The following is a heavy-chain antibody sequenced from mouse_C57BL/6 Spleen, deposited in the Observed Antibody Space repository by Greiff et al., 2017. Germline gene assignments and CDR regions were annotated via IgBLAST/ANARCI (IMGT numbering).Heavy chain of an antibody. CDR2: IFPGSGST. J-gene: IGHJ4*01. V-gene: IGHV1-75*01. CDR3: ARSGEYGGYYYAMDY. Sequence: QVQLQQSGPELVKPGASVKISCKASGYTFTDYYINWVKQRPGQGLEWIGWIFPGSGSTYYNEKFKGKATLTVDKSSSTAYMLLSSLTSEDSAVYFCARSGEYGGYYYAMDYWGQGTSVTVSS. D-gene: IGHD1-1*02. CDR1: GYTFTDYY.